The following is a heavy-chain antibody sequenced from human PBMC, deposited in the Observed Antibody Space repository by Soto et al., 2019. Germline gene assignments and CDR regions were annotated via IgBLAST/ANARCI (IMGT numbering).Heavy chain of an antibody. J-gene: IGHJ6*02. Sequence: GGSLRLSCAASGFTFSSYAMSWVRQAPGKGLEWVSAISGSGGSTYYADSVKGRFTISRDNSKNTLYLQMNSLRAEDTAVYYCAKDGRQGGHPHDYYYGMDVWGQGTTVTVSS. CDR3: AKDGRQGGHPHDYYYGMDV. D-gene: IGHD2-15*01. CDR1: GFTFSSYA. V-gene: IGHV3-23*01. CDR2: ISGSGGST.